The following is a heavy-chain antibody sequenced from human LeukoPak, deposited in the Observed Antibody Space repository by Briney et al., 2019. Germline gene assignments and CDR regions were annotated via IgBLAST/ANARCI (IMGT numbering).Heavy chain of an antibody. CDR2: INHSGST. CDR1: GGSFSGYY. V-gene: IGHV4-34*01. CDR3: ARSLSGYSSGPSYYYYYYYIDV. Sequence: TSETLSLTCAVYGGSFSGYYWSWIRQPPGKGLEWIGEINHSGSTNYNPSLKSRVTISVDTSKNQFSLKLSSVTAADTAVYYCARSLSGYSSGPSYYYYYYYIDVWGKGTTVTVSS. D-gene: IGHD5-18*01. J-gene: IGHJ6*03.